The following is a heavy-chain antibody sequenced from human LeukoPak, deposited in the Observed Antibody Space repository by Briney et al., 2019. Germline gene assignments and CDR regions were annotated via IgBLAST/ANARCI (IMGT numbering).Heavy chain of an antibody. CDR2: ISYDVGNK. CDR3: AKALRFLEWLSPFDY. J-gene: IGHJ4*02. Sequence: GGSLRLSCAAAGFTFSSYGMHWVRQAPGKGLEGVAVISYDVGNKYYADSVKGRFTISRDNSKNTVYLQMNSLRAEDTAVYYCAKALRFLEWLSPFDYWGQGPLVTVSS. D-gene: IGHD3-3*01. CDR1: GFTFSSYG. V-gene: IGHV3-30*18.